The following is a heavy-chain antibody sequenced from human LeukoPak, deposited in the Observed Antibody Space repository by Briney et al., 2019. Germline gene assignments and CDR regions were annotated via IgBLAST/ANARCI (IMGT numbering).Heavy chain of an antibody. Sequence: ASVKVSCKASGSTFTSYGIRWVRQAPGQGLEWMGWIIADNDNTNYAQKLQGRVTMTTDTSTSTAYMELRSLRSDDTAVYYCAREGGSVVAVAATTRRDYYYYMDVWGKGTTVTVSS. V-gene: IGHV1-18*01. CDR1: GSTFTSYG. CDR2: IIADNDNT. J-gene: IGHJ6*03. CDR3: AREGGSVVAVAATTRRDYYYYMDV. D-gene: IGHD2-15*01.